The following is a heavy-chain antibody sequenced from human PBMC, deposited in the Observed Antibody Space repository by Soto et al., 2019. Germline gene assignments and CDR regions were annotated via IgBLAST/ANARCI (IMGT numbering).Heavy chain of an antibody. CDR1: GYTFTNFY. CDR3: ARFGLEGDLAVAAADY. V-gene: IGHV1-2*02. J-gene: IGHJ4*02. Sequence: QVQLEQSGAEVKKPGASVKVSCKASGYTFTNFYIHWVRQAPGQGLEWMGWLNPNIDTTNYARKFQGRVALTRDTSSNTAYMELSGLRSDDTAVYYCARFGLEGDLAVAAADYWGQGTLVTVSS. CDR2: LNPNIDTT. D-gene: IGHD6-19*01.